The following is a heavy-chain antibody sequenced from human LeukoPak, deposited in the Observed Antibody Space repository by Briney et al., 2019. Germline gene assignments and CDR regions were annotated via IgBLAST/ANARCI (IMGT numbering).Heavy chain of an antibody. J-gene: IGHJ4*02. Sequence: SETLSLTCAVYGGSFSGYYWSWIRQPPGKGLEWNGEINHSGSTNYNPSLKSRVTISVDTSKNQFSLKLSSVTAADTAVYYCARDGGRDSGSYYEDYWGQGTLVTVSS. V-gene: IGHV4-34*01. D-gene: IGHD1-26*01. CDR1: GGSFSGYY. CDR2: INHSGST. CDR3: ARDGGRDSGSYYEDY.